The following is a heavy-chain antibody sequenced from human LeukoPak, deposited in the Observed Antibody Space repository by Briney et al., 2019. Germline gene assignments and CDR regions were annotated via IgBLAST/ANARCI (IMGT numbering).Heavy chain of an antibody. CDR2: ISGSGGTT. D-gene: IGHD6-19*01. Sequence: PGGSLRLSCAASGFTFSSYAVTWVRQAPGKGLEWVSSISGSGGTTYYADSVKGRFTISRDNSKNTLYLQMNSLRAEDTALYYCAKDPRESIGWAAFDYWGQGTLVTVSS. CDR1: GFTFSSYA. J-gene: IGHJ4*02. CDR3: AKDPRESIGWAAFDY. V-gene: IGHV3-23*01.